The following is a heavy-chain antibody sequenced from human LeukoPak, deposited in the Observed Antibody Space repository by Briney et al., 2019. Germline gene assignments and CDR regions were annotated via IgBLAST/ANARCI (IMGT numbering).Heavy chain of an antibody. CDR3: ARGRGSYSTFYY. J-gene: IGHJ4*02. D-gene: IGHD1-26*01. Sequence: PSETLSLTCAVYGGSFSGYYWSWIRQPPGKGLEWIGEINHSGSTNYNPSLKSRVTISVDTSKNQFSLKLSSVTAADTAVYYCARGRGSYSTFYYWGQGTLVTVSS. CDR1: GGSFSGYY. CDR2: INHSGST. V-gene: IGHV4-34*01.